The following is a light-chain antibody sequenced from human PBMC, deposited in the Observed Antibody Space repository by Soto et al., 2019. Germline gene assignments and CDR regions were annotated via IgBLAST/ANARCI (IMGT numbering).Light chain of an antibody. J-gene: IGLJ1*01. CDR2: GNS. CDR1: SSNIGSGYD. V-gene: IGLV1-40*01. CDR3: QSYDSSLRGV. Sequence: QSVLTRPPPVSGAPGQRVTISCTGSSSNIGSGYDVHWYQQLPGTAPRLLIYGNSNRPSGVPDRFSGSKSGTSASLAITGLQAEDEADYYCQSYDSSLRGVFGTGTKVTVL.